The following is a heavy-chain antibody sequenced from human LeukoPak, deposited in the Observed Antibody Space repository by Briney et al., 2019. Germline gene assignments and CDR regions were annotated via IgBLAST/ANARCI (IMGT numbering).Heavy chain of an antibody. J-gene: IGHJ4*02. V-gene: IGHV3-30*02. CDR2: IRYDGSNK. CDR3: AKNGYCSGGSCYSFDY. Sequence: GGSLRLSCAASGFTFSSYGMHGVRQAPAKGLDWVAFIRYDGSNKYYADPVKGRVTISRDNSKNTLYLQMNSLRAEDTAVYYCAKNGYCSGGSCYSFDYWGQGTLVTVSS. CDR1: GFTFSSYG. D-gene: IGHD2-15*01.